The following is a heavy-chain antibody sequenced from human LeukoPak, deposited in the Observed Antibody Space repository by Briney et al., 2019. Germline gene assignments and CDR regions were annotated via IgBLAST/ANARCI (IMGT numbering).Heavy chain of an antibody. CDR2: ISGSGGST. CDR3: AKDQYYYDSSGYYYFDY. CDR1: GFTFSSYA. Sequence: GGSLRLSCAASGFTFSSYAMSWVRQAPGKGLEWVSAISGSGGSTYYADSVKGRFTISRDNSKNTLYLQMNSLRAEDTAVYYCAKDQYYYDSSGYYYFDYRGQGTLVTVSS. V-gene: IGHV3-23*01. J-gene: IGHJ4*02. D-gene: IGHD3-22*01.